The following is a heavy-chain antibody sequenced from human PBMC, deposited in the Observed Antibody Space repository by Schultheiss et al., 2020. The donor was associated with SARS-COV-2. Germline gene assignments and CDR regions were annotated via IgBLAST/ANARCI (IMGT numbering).Heavy chain of an antibody. V-gene: IGHV4-39*07. CDR2: IYHSGST. Sequence: SETLSLTCTVSGGSISSGGYYWSWIRQPPGKGLEWIGEIYHSGSTNYNPSLKSRVTISVDTSKNHFSLKLSSVTAADTAVYYCARDPHDFWSGYYGHRYYYGMDVWGQGTTVTVSS. D-gene: IGHD3-3*01. CDR3: ARDPHDFWSGYYGHRYYYGMDV. CDR1: GGSISSGGYY. J-gene: IGHJ6*02.